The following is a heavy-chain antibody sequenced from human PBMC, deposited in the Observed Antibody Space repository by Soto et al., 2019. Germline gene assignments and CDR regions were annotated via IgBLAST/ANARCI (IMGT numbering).Heavy chain of an antibody. Sequence: GASVKVSCKASGHTLSGHSMHWVRQAPGQGLEWMGWINPNTGDTKYAQKFQDSVTMTWDTSVTTAYLELSRVRSDDTGVYYCARASGSYYPFDYWGQGTLVTVSS. CDR3: ARASGSYYPFDY. CDR2: INPNTGDT. D-gene: IGHD1-26*01. V-gene: IGHV1-2*04. CDR1: GHTLSGHS. J-gene: IGHJ4*02.